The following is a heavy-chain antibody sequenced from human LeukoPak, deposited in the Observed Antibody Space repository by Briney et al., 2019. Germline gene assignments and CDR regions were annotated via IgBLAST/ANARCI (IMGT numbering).Heavy chain of an antibody. CDR3: ARVQDSSSWAFDY. D-gene: IGHD6-13*01. CDR1: GGSISSGDYY. J-gene: IGHJ4*02. CDR2: IYYSGNT. V-gene: IGHV4-30-4*01. Sequence: PSETLSLTYAVSGGSISSGDYYWIWIRQPPGKGLEWIGYIYYSGNTYYNPSLKSRVTISVDTSKNQFSLKLSSVTAADTAVYYCARVQDSSSWAFDYWGQGTLVTVSS.